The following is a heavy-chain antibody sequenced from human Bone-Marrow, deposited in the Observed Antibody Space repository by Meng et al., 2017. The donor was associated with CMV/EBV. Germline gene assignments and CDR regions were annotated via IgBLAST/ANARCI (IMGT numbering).Heavy chain of an antibody. V-gene: IGHV3-7*01. CDR2: IKQDGSEK. Sequence: GGSLRLSCAASGFTFSSYWMSWVRQAPGKGLEWVANIKQDGSEKYYVDSVKGRFTISRDNSKNTLYLQMNSLRAEDTAVYYCARARETIYDAFDIWGQGTMVTVSS. J-gene: IGHJ3*02. CDR1: GFTFSSYW. CDR3: ARARETIYDAFDI. D-gene: IGHD1-26*01.